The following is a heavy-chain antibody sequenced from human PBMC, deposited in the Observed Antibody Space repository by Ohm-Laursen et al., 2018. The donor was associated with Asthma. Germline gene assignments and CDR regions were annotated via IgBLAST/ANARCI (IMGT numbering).Heavy chain of an antibody. CDR3: ARVDPQY. V-gene: IGHV3-21*01. CDR2: ISSQGSYI. J-gene: IGHJ4*02. D-gene: IGHD3/OR15-3a*01. CDR1: GYSSSLYS. Sequence: SLRLSCAASGYSSSLYSIHWIRQAPGKGLEWVSSISSQGSYIYYADSVKGRFTISRDNAKNSLYLQMNSLRAEDTAVYYCARVDPQYWGQGTLVTVSS.